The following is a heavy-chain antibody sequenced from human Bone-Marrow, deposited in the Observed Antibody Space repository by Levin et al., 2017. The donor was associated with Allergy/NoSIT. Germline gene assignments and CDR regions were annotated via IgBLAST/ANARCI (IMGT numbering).Heavy chain of an antibody. CDR3: ATAGPTSGYADAFEF. V-gene: IGHV3-30*04. Sequence: LSLTCVVSGFTFSRYVLHWVRQAPGKGLEWVAVISHDETSIIYADSVKGRFTISKDNSKNTLYLQMNTLRDEDTAIYYCATAGPTSGYADAFEFWGQGTMVTVSS. CDR2: ISHDETSI. J-gene: IGHJ3*01. D-gene: IGHD3-22*01. CDR1: GFTFSRYV.